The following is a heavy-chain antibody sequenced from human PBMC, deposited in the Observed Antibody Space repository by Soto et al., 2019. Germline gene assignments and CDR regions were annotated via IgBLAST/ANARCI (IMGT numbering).Heavy chain of an antibody. CDR2: FTHSGNP. V-gene: IGHV4-34*01. D-gene: IGHD1-26*01. CDR3: ARHHVRGRTIAGAAEF. J-gene: IGHJ4*02. Sequence: SETLSLTCAVYGASLSGYYWSWIRQPPGKALEWIGEFTHSGNPNYNPSLNFLVTISVDTSKSQLFLNLSSVTAADTAMYYCARHHVRGRTIAGAAEFWGQGTLVTVSS. CDR1: GASLSGYY.